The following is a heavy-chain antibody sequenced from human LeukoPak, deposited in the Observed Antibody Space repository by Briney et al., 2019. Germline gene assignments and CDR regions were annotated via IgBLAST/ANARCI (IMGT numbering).Heavy chain of an antibody. J-gene: IGHJ6*03. Sequence: GGSVRLPCAASGFAFSSYCMHLVRQAPGKGPGWVAFIRYNGNNQYYAESGKGRFTISRDNSKNTLYLQMDSLKGDDTGVYYFSKDSAFYYIDVWGKGTTVIISS. V-gene: IGHV3-30*02. CDR2: IRYNGNNQ. D-gene: IGHD3-10*01. CDR3: SKDSAFYYIDV. CDR1: GFAFSSYC.